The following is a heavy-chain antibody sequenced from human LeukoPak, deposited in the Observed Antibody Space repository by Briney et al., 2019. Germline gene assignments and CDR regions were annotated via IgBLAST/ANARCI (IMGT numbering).Heavy chain of an antibody. CDR1: GYTFTSYY. CDR3: ARERSIAAADHAFDI. CDR2: INPSGGST. D-gene: IGHD6-13*01. J-gene: IGHJ3*02. V-gene: IGHV1-46*01. Sequence: ASVKVSCKAYGYTFTSYYMHWVRQAPGQGLEWMGLINPSGGSTSYAQKFQGRVTMTRDTSTSTVYMELSSLRSEDTAVYYCARERSIAAADHAFDIWGQGTMVTVSS.